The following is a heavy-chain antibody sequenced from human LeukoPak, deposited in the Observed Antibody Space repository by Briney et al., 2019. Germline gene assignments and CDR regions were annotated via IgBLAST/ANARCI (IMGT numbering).Heavy chain of an antibody. Sequence: ASGKVSCKASGFTFTSSAMQGGRQARGQRLEWIGWIVVGSGNTNYAQKFQERVTITRDMSTSTAYMELSSLRSEDTAVYYCAKEDDSSGYYLDYWGQGTLVTVSS. V-gene: IGHV1-58*02. CDR2: IVVGSGNT. CDR1: GFTFTSSA. J-gene: IGHJ4*02. D-gene: IGHD3-22*01. CDR3: AKEDDSSGYYLDY.